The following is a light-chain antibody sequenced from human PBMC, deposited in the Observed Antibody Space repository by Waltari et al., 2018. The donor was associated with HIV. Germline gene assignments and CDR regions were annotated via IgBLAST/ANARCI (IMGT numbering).Light chain of an antibody. J-gene: IGLJ2*01. CDR2: DND. V-gene: IGLV1-51*01. Sequence: QSVLTQPPSVSAAPGQKVTISCSGSSSNIGKSCVSLYQQVPETAPRLLIYDNDKRPSGIPDRFSGSKSGTSATLGITGLQTGDEADYYCGTWDSSLSAMVFGGGTKLTVL. CDR1: SSNIGKSC. CDR3: GTWDSSLSAMV.